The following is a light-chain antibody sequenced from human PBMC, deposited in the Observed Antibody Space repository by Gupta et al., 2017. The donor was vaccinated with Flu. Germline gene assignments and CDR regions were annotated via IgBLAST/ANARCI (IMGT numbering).Light chain of an antibody. V-gene: IGLV4-69*01. CDR1: SWHSSNA. CDR3: QTRGTPIRV. Sequence: QLVVTPSPSASAPPGASVKLTSTLSSWHSSNAIAWHQQQPEKGPRYSLPLTRYGSHYRLCGIPDRFSGSSSGAEHYLTVTGLQAEDEADYYCQTRGTPIRVFGGGTKLTVL. J-gene: IGLJ2*01. CDR2: LTRYGSH.